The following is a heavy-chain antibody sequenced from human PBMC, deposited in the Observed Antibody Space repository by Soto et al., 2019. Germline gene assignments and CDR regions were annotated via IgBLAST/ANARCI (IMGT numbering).Heavy chain of an antibody. V-gene: IGHV4-59*12. D-gene: IGHD2-15*01. CDR3: ARVACIDGSCYSPFDS. J-gene: IGHJ5*01. CDR2: IYYSGST. Sequence: SETLSLTCTVSGGSISSYYWSWIRQPPGQGLEWIGYIYYSGSTNYNPSLKSRVTISVDSSKNQFSLILNSVTAADTAVYYCARVACIDGSCYSPFDSWGQGTLVTVS. CDR1: GGSISSYY.